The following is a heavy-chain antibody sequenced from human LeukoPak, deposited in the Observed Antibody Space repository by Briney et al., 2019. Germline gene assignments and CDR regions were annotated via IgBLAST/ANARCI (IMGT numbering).Heavy chain of an antibody. Sequence: ETLSLTCTVSGGSITSSGYYWGWIRQPPGKGLEWIGSIYYRGSTHYNPSLKSRVTISVDTSKNQFSLKLTSVTAADTAVYYCARVEEMATIDYWGQGSLVTVSS. V-gene: IGHV4-39*07. CDR1: GGSITSSGYY. CDR3: ARVEEMATIDY. J-gene: IGHJ4*02. D-gene: IGHD5-24*01. CDR2: IYYRGST.